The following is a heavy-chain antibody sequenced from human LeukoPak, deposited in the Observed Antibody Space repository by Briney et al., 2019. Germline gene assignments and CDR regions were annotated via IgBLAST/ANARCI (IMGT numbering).Heavy chain of an antibody. J-gene: IGHJ3*02. CDR3: ARSRIAAAGTGAFDI. D-gene: IGHD6-13*01. CDR2: INPNSGGT. Sequence: ASVKVSCKASGYTFTGYYMHWVRQAPGQGLEWMGWINPNSGGTNYAQKFQGWVTMTRDTSISTAYMELSRLRSDDTAVYYCARSRIAAAGTGAFDIWGQGTMVTVSS. V-gene: IGHV1-2*04. CDR1: GYTFTGYY.